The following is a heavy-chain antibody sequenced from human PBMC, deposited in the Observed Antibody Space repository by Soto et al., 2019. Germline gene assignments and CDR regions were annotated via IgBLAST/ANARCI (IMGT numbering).Heavy chain of an antibody. CDR2: ISAYNGNT. V-gene: IGHV1-18*01. CDR3: ARDSSVTVDDFWSGYLSPDY. CDR1: GYTFTSYG. Sequence: ASVKVSCKASGYTFTSYGISWVRQAPGQGLEWMGWISAYNGNTSYAQKLQGRVTMTTDTSTSTAYMELRSLRSDDTAVYYCARDSSVTVDDFWSGYLSPDYWGQGTLVTVSS. J-gene: IGHJ4*02. D-gene: IGHD3-3*01.